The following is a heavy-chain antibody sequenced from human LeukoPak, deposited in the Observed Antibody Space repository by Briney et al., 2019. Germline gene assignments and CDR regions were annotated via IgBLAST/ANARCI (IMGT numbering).Heavy chain of an antibody. D-gene: IGHD3-16*01. CDR1: GFTFSSYD. CDR2: IWYDGSNK. CDR3: AREAYSNLGDGGAWFDY. Sequence: PGGSLRLSCAASGFTFSSYDMHWVRQAPGKGLEWVAVIWYDGSNKYYADSVKGRFTISRDNSKNTLYLQMNSLRAEDTAVYYCAREAYSNLGDGGAWFDYWGQGTLVTVSS. V-gene: IGHV3-33*01. J-gene: IGHJ4*02.